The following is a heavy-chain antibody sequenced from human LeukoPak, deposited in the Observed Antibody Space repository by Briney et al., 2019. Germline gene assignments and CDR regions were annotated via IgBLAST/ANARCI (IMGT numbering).Heavy chain of an antibody. CDR1: GFTFSSYA. V-gene: IGHV3-23*01. CDR3: AKGQYYYDKSDYYYGMDV. CDR2: ITDSGTGT. D-gene: IGHD3-22*01. Sequence: GGSLRLSCAASGFTFSSYALSWVRQAPGKGLEWVSGITDSGTGTYYADSVKGRFTISRDNSKNTLYLQMNSLRAEDTAVYYCAKGQYYYDKSDYYYGMDVWGQGTTVTVSS. J-gene: IGHJ6*02.